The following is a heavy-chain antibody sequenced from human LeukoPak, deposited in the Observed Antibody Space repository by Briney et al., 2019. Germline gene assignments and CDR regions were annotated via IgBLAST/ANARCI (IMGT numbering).Heavy chain of an antibody. J-gene: IGHJ4*02. V-gene: IGHV4-59*01. CDR1: GGSISGYY. Sequence: SETLSLTCTVSGGSISGYYWSWIRQPPAKGLECIGYIYYSGSTNYNPSLKSRVTISVGTSKNQFSLKLSSVTAADTAVYYCARGRRLVRGVTQSYYFDYWGQGTLVTVSS. CDR2: IYYSGST. CDR3: ARGRRLVRGVTQSYYFDY. D-gene: IGHD3-10*01.